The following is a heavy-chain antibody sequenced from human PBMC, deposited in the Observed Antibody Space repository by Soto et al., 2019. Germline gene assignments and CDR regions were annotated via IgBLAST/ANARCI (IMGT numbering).Heavy chain of an antibody. D-gene: IGHD3-3*01. CDR2: FDPEDGET. Sequence: GASVKVSCKVSGYTLTELSMHWVRQAPGKGLEWMGGFDPEDGETIYAQKFRGRVTMTEDTSTDTAYMELSSLRSEDTAVYYCATSLDPSGYYPYYFDYWGQGTLVTVSS. CDR3: ATSLDPSGYYPYYFDY. CDR1: GYTLTELS. V-gene: IGHV1-24*01. J-gene: IGHJ4*02.